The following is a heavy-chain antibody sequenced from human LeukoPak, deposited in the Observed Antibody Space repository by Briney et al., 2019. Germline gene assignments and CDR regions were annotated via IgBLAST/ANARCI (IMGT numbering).Heavy chain of an antibody. CDR2: IYPGDSDT. Sequence: GESLKISCKGSGYSFTSYWIGWVRQMPGKGLEWMGIIYPGDSDTRYSPSFQGQVTISADKSISTAYLQWSSLRASDTAMYYCARSIEGPTIFGEYWFDPWGQGTLVTVSS. CDR1: GYSFTSYW. CDR3: ARSIEGPTIFGEYWFDP. D-gene: IGHD3-3*01. V-gene: IGHV5-51*01. J-gene: IGHJ5*02.